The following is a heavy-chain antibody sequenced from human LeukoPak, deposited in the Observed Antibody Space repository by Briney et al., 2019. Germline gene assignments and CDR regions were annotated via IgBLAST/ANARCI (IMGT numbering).Heavy chain of an antibody. CDR1: GGSISSSNW. D-gene: IGHD6-6*01. J-gene: IGHJ4*02. V-gene: IGHV4-4*02. CDR2: IYHSGST. Sequence: SETLSLTCAVSGGSISSSNWWSWVRQPPGKGLEWIGEIYHSGSTNYNPSLKSRVTISVDKSKNQFSLKLSSVTAADTAVYYCARTMYSSSPDGIDYWGQGTLVTVSS. CDR3: ARTMYSSSPDGIDY.